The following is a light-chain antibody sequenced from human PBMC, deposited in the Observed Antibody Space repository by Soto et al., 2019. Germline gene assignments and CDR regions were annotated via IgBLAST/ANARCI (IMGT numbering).Light chain of an antibody. V-gene: IGKV1D-8*03. CDR1: QGISSY. J-gene: IGKJ5*01. Sequence: VIWMTQSPSLLSASTGDRVTISCRMSQGISSYLAWYQQKPGKAPELLIYKASTLKSGVPSRFSGSGSGTEFTLTISSLEPEDFAVYYCQQRSNWPPITFGQGTLLE. CDR3: QQRSNWPPIT. CDR2: KAS.